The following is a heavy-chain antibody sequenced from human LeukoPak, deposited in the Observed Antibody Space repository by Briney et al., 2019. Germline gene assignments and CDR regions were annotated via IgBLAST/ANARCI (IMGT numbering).Heavy chain of an antibody. CDR3: AKDRCSNGIGCYYYYMDV. CDR1: GFIISDYY. Sequence: GGSLRLSCAASGFIISDYYMSWIRQAPGKGLEWVSYISSSGNTIYYADSVKGRFTISRDNAKNSLYLQMNSLRAEDTAVYYCAKDRCSNGIGCYYYYMDVWGKGTTVTISS. J-gene: IGHJ6*03. V-gene: IGHV3-11*04. D-gene: IGHD2-8*01. CDR2: ISSSGNTI.